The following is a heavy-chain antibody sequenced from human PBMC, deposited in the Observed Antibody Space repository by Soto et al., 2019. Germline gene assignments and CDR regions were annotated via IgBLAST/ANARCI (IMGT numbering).Heavy chain of an antibody. Sequence: ESGGGLVQPGGSLRLSCAASGFTVSSNYMSWVRQAPGKGLEWVSVIYSGGSTYYADSVKGRFTISRDNSKNTLYLQMNSLRAEDTAVYYCARDPKDCSSTSCYAADAFDIWGQGTMVTVSS. CDR2: IYSGGST. J-gene: IGHJ3*02. D-gene: IGHD2-2*01. V-gene: IGHV3-66*01. CDR1: GFTVSSNY. CDR3: ARDPKDCSSTSCYAADAFDI.